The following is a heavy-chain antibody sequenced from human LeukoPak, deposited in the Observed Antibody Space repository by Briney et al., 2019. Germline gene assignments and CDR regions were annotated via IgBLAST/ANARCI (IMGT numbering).Heavy chain of an antibody. V-gene: IGHV1-2*02. CDR2: INPNSGGT. D-gene: IGHD1-26*01. CDR3: ARESGATYYYYYMDV. J-gene: IGHJ6*03. Sequence: SVKVSCKASGYTFPGYYMHWVRPAPGQGLEWMGWINPNSGGTNYAQKFQGRVTMTRDTSISTAYMELSRLRSDDTAVYYCARESGATYYYYYMDVWGKGTTVTVSS. CDR1: GYTFPGYY.